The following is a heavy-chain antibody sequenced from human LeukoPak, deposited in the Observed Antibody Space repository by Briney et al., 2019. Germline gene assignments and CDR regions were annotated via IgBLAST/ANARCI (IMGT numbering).Heavy chain of an antibody. J-gene: IGHJ4*02. Sequence: PSETLSLTCTVSGGSISSGSYYWSWIRQPAGKGLEWIVRIYTSGSTNYNPSLKSRVTISVDTSKNQFSLKLSSVTAADTAVYYCARHGAPAHDYVQYYFDYWGQGTLVTVSS. CDR1: GGSISSGSYY. CDR2: IYTSGST. CDR3: ARHGAPAHDYVQYYFDY. D-gene: IGHD3-16*01. V-gene: IGHV4-61*02.